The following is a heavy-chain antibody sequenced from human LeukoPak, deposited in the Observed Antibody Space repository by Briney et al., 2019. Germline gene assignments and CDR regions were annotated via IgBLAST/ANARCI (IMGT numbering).Heavy chain of an antibody. Sequence: GGSLRLSCAASGFTFSSYWMSWVRQAPGKGLDWVSSISGGSGKTYYADSVKGRFTISRDNSKNTLYLQMNSLRAEDTAEYYCVRSRERISLIQVVYDPFDIWGQGTMVTISS. CDR1: GFTFSSYW. V-gene: IGHV3-23*01. CDR3: VRSRERISLIQVVYDPFDI. J-gene: IGHJ3*02. CDR2: ISGGSGKT. D-gene: IGHD3-22*01.